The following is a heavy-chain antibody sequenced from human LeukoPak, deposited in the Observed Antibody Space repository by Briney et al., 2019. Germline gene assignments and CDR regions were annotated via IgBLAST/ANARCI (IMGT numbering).Heavy chain of an antibody. CDR3: VKSEGLY. CDR1: GFTFSSYA. CDR2: ISYDGSNK. Sequence: GRSLRLSCAASGFTFSSYAMHWVRQAPGKGLEWVAVISYDGSNKYYADSVKGRFTISRDNSKNTLYLQMSSLRAEDTAVYYCVKSEGLYWGQGTLVTVSS. V-gene: IGHV3-30-3*02. J-gene: IGHJ4*02.